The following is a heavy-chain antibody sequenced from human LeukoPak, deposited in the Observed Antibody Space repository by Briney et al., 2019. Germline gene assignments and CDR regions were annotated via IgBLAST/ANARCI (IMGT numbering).Heavy chain of an antibody. D-gene: IGHD6-19*01. J-gene: IGHJ4*02. V-gene: IGHV3-30*02. CDR1: GNTFSSYG. CDR3: AKDLEEQWLVRYFDY. Sequence: GGSLRLSCAASGNTFSSYGMHWVRQAPGKGLEWVAFIRFDGGNKYYADSVKGRFAISRDNSKNTLYLQMNSLRAEDTAVYYCAKDLEEQWLVRYFDYWGQGTLVTVSS. CDR2: IRFDGGNK.